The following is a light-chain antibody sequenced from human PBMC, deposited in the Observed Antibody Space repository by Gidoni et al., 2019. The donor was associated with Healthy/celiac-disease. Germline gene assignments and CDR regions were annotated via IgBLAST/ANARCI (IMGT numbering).Light chain of an antibody. CDR1: QSVSSN. V-gene: IGKV3-15*01. CDR3: QQYNNWRT. J-gene: IGKJ1*01. Sequence: ELVMTQSPATLSVSPGERATLSCRASQSVSSNLAWYQQKPGQAPRLLIYGASTRATGIPARFSGSGSGTEFTRTISSLQSEDFAVYYCQQYNNWRTFGQGTKVEIK. CDR2: GAS.